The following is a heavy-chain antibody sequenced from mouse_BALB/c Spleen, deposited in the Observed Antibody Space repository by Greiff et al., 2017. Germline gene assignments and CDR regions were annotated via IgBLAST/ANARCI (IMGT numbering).Heavy chain of an antibody. CDR1: GYSITSGYY. CDR2: ISYDGSN. D-gene: IGHD1-2*01. V-gene: IGHV3-6*02. CDR3: AREHYGYDY. J-gene: IGHJ2*01. Sequence: DVKLQESGPGLVKPSQSLSLTCSVTGYSITSGYYWNWIRQFPGNKLEWMGYISYDGSNNYNPSLKNRISITRDTSKNQFFLKLNSVTTEDTATYYCAREHYGYDYWGQGTTLTVSA.